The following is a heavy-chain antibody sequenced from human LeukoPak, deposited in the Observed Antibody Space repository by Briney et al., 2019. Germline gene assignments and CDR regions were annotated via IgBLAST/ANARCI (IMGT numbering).Heavy chain of an antibody. CDR1: GLTFNSYG. D-gene: IGHD3-10*01. V-gene: IGHV3-33*01. Sequence: PGGSLRLSCAASGLTFNSYGMHWVRQAPGKGLEWVAVIWYDGSNKYYADSVKGRFTISRDNSKNTLYLQMNSLRAEDTAVYYCARDATMVRGPLSDGMDVWGQGTTVTVSS. CDR3: ARDATMVRGPLSDGMDV. CDR2: IWYDGSNK. J-gene: IGHJ6*02.